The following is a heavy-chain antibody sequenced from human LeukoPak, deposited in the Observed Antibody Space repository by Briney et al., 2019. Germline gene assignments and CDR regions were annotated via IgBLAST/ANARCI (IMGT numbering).Heavy chain of an antibody. V-gene: IGHV4-59*01. CDR3: ARRAAGYSYGYGDYNYYYYMDV. J-gene: IGHJ6*03. CDR1: GGSISSYY. Sequence: PSETLSLTCTVSGGSISSYYWSWIRQPAGKGLEWIGYTYYSGSTNYNPSLKSRVTISVDTSENQFSLKLSSVTAADTAVYYCARRAAGYSYGYGDYNYYYYMDVWGKGTTVTVSS. D-gene: IGHD5-18*01. CDR2: TYYSGST.